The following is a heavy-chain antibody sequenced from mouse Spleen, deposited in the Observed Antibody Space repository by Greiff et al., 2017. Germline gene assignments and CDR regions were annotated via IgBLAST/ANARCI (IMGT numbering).Heavy chain of an antibody. J-gene: IGHJ4*01. CDR3: TRETNWDEYYAMDY. CDR1: GYTFTSYW. V-gene: IGHV1-5*01. Sequence: VQLQQSGTVLARPGASVKMSCKTSGYTFTSYWMHWVKQRPGQGLEWIGAIYPGNSDTSYNQKFKGKAKLTAVTSASTAYMELSSLTNEDSAVYYCTRETNWDEYYAMDYWGQGTSVTVSS. D-gene: IGHD4-1*01. CDR2: IYPGNSDT.